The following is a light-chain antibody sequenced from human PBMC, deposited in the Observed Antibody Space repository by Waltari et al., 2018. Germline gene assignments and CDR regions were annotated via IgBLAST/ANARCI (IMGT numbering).Light chain of an antibody. J-gene: IGKJ4*01. CDR2: AAS. CDR1: QSVNSN. CDR3: QQYSNWPLIT. V-gene: IGKV3-15*01. Sequence: EIVMTQSPVTLSVSPGERATLSCRASQSVNSNLAWYQQKPGQAPRLLIYAASTRATGSPARFSGSGSGTEFTLTINNLQSEDVAAYYCQQYSNWPLITFGGGTKVEIK.